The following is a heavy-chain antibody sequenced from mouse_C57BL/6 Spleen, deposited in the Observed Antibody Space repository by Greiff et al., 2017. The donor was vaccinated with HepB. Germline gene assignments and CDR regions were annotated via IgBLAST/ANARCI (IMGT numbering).Heavy chain of an antibody. D-gene: IGHD1-1*01. J-gene: IGHJ2*01. CDR1: GYTFTSYW. CDR3: ARRYYGSPGY. CDR2: IDPSDSYT. Sequence: QVQLQQPGAELVKPGASVKLSCKASGYTFTSYWMQWVKQRPGQGLEWIGEIDPSDSYTNYNQKFKGKATLTVDTSSSTAYMQLSSLTSEDSAVYYCARRYYGSPGYWGQGTTLTVSS. V-gene: IGHV1-50*01.